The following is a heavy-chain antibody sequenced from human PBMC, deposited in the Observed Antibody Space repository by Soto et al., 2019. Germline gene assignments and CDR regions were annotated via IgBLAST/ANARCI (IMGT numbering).Heavy chain of an antibody. V-gene: IGHV4-34*01. CDR2: LTHSGTT. J-gene: IGHJ4*02. D-gene: IGHD3-16*02. Sequence: LSLTCAISGGSFSGYYWSWIRQPPGKGLEWVGELTHSGTTNYNPSLKGRVTISVGMSKNQFSLNLTSVTAADTAVYYCARGQLSLDYWGQGTVVTVSS. CDR3: ARGQLSLDY. CDR1: GGSFSGYY.